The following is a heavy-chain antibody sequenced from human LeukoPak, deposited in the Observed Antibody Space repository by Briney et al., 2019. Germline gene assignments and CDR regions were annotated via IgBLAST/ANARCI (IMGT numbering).Heavy chain of an antibody. D-gene: IGHD6-13*01. Sequence: GGSLRLSCEGSAFIFSGHWMNWVRQTPGKGLEWVASIKEDGSERQYVDSVKGRFSISRDNTKGSLFLQLNSLRAEDTAVYYCAKVGEPRTLVWYSSSWSDALDIWGQGTMVTVSS. CDR3: AKVGEPRTLVWYSSSWSDALDI. V-gene: IGHV3-7*03. CDR2: IKEDGSER. CDR1: AFIFSGHW. J-gene: IGHJ3*02.